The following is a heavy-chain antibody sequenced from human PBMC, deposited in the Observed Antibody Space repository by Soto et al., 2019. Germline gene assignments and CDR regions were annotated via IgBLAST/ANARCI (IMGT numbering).Heavy chain of an antibody. V-gene: IGHV3-21*01. Sequence: GGSLRLSCAASGFTFSSYSMNWVRQAPGKGLEWVSSISSSSSYIYYADSVKGRFTISRDNAKNSLYLQMNSLRAEDTAVYYCAREGGGSGGYYYYGMDVWGQGTTVTVSS. D-gene: IGHD2-15*01. CDR2: ISSSSSYI. J-gene: IGHJ6*02. CDR1: GFTFSSYS. CDR3: AREGGGSGGYYYYGMDV.